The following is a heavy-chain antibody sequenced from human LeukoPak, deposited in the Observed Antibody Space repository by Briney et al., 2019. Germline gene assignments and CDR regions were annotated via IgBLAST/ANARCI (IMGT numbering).Heavy chain of an antibody. V-gene: IGHV4-59*01. CDR1: GGSIRNYY. CDR3: ARFPHYSYYMDV. J-gene: IGHJ6*03. CDR2: IFYSGST. Sequence: PSETLSLTCTVSGGSIRNYYWSWIRQPPGKGLEWIGYIFYSGSTNYNPSLKSRVTISVDTSKNQFSLKLRSVTAADTAVYYCARFPHYSYYMDVWGKGTTVTVSS.